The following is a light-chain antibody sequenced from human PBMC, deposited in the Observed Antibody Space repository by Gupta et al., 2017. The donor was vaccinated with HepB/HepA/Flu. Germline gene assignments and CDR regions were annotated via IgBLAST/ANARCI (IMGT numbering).Light chain of an antibody. CDR3: QHYDYSIPLS. CDR2: GAS. V-gene: IGKV3-20*01. Sequence: EIVLTQSPGTLSLSPGERATLSCRASQSSTSGYLAWYQQKPGQAPRLLIYGASRRAAGIPDRFSGSESGTDFTLTISRLEPEDFAVYYCQHYDYSIPLSFGGGTKVEMK. CDR1: QSSTSGY. J-gene: IGKJ4*01.